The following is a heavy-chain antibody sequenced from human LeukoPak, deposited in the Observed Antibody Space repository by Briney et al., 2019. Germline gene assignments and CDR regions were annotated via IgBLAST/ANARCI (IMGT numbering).Heavy chain of an antibody. Sequence: GESLKVSCKGSGYSFTSYWISWVRQMPGKGLEWMGRIDPSDSYTNYSPSFQGHVTISADKSISTAYLQWSSLKALDTAMYYCACVRYYDILTGYYPLRYWGQGTLVTVSS. CDR3: ACVRYYDILTGYYPLRY. V-gene: IGHV5-10-1*01. CDR2: IDPSDSYT. D-gene: IGHD3-9*01. CDR1: GYSFTSYW. J-gene: IGHJ4*02.